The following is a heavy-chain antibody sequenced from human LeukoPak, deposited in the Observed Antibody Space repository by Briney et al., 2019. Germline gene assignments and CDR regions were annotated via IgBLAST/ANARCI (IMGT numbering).Heavy chain of an antibody. D-gene: IGHD2-2*02. CDR3: ARVWDIVVVPAAIPEDY. V-gene: IGHV3-23*01. Sequence: GGSLRLSCAASGFTFSSYAMSWVRQAPGKGLEWVSAISGSGGSTYYADSVKGRFTISRDNSKNTLYLQMNSLRAEDTAVYYCARVWDIVVVPAAIPEDYWGQGTLVTVSS. CDR2: ISGSGGST. J-gene: IGHJ4*02. CDR1: GFTFSSYA.